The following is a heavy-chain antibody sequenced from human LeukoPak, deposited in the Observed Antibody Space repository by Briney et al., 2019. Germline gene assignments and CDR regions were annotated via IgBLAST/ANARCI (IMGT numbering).Heavy chain of an antibody. CDR3: ARQRGYRMTKDGFDV. J-gene: IGHJ3*01. D-gene: IGHD2-2*03. Sequence: GESLKISCKGSGYSFTSYWIGWVRQTPGKGLEWMTIIYPGDSETRYSPSLQGQVTTSADKSINTVYLQWNSLKASDTAMYYCARQRGYRMTKDGFDVWGQGTMITVSS. CDR1: GYSFTSYW. V-gene: IGHV5-51*01. CDR2: IYPGDSET.